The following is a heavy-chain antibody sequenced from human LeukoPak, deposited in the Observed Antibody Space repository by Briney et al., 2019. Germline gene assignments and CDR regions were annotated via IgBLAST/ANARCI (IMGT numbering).Heavy chain of an antibody. CDR3: ARLRGYSYGQD. J-gene: IGHJ4*02. CDR2: IYYSGST. V-gene: IGHV4-59*08. CDR1: GGSISSYY. D-gene: IGHD5-18*01. Sequence: SETLSLTCTVPGGSISSYYWSWIRQPPGKGLEWIGYIYYSGSTNYNPSLKSRVTISVDTSKNQFSLKLSSVTAADTAVYYCARLRGYSYGQDWGQGTLVTVSS.